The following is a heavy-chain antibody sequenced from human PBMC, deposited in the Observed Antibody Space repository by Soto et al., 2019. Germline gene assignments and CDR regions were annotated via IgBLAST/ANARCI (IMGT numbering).Heavy chain of an antibody. CDR2: ITSSSDYI. CDR1: GFTFSSYS. J-gene: IGHJ5*02. D-gene: IGHD3-10*01. CDR3: TRDENFYASGRGFDR. V-gene: IGHV3-21*01. Sequence: EVQVVESGGGLVKPGGSLRLSCIGSGFTFSSYSMNWVRQAPGRGLEWVSSITSSSDYIHYADSVKGRFTISRDNAKRSRYLQMDSLRADDTAIYYCTRDENFYASGRGFDRWGQGSLVTVSS.